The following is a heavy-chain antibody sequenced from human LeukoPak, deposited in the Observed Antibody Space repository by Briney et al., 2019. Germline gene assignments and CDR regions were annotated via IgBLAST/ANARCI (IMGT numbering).Heavy chain of an antibody. CDR2: IYYSGST. Sequence: PSETLSLTCTVSGGSISSHYWRWIRQPPGKGLEWIGAIYYSGSTNYSPSLKSRVTISVDTSKNRFSLKLSSVTAADKAVYYCAGRVNNDYFDYCGQGTLVTVSS. CDR1: GGSISSHY. D-gene: IGHD3-10*01. J-gene: IGHJ4*02. V-gene: IGHV4-59*08. CDR3: AGRVNNDYFDY.